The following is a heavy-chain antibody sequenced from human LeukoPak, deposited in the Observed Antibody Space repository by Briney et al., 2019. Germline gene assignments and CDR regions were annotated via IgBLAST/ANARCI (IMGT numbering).Heavy chain of an antibody. D-gene: IGHD5-24*01. V-gene: IGHV3-23*01. CDR2: IGGSGGST. CDR3: AKGALREMATIRYYFDY. J-gene: IGHJ4*02. Sequence: GGSLRLSCAASGFTFSSYAMSWVRQAPGKGLEWVSAIGGSGGSTYYADSVKGRFTISRDNSKNTLYLQMNSLRAEDTAVYYCAKGALREMATIRYYFDYWGQGTLVTVSS. CDR1: GFTFSSYA.